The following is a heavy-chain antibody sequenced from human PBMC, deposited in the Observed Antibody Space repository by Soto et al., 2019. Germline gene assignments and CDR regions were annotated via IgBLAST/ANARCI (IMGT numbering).Heavy chain of an antibody. CDR3: AGHPIGYSGYDSDY. D-gene: IGHD5-12*01. CDR2: IYYSGST. Sequence: SXTLSLTSTVSGGSISSSSYYCGWSLQHPGKGLEWIGSIYYSGSTYYNPSLKSRVTISVDTSKNQFSLKLSSVTAAETAVYYCAGHPIGYSGYDSDYWGQGTLVTVSS. CDR1: GGSISSSSYY. V-gene: IGHV4-39*01. J-gene: IGHJ4*02.